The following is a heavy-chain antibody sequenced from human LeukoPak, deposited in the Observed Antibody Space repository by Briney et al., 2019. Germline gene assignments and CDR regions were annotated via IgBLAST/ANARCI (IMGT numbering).Heavy chain of an antibody. D-gene: IGHD2-15*01. CDR2: IYPGDSDT. J-gene: IGHJ4*02. CDR1: GYKLTNNW. CDR3: ARHPYIYCSGGSCYFDY. V-gene: IGHV5-51*01. Sequence: GESLKISCKISGYKLTNNWIGWVRQMPGKGLEWMGIIYPGDSDTRYSPSFQGQVTISADRSISTAYLQWSSLKASDTAMYYCARHPYIYCSGGSCYFDYWGQGTLVTVSS.